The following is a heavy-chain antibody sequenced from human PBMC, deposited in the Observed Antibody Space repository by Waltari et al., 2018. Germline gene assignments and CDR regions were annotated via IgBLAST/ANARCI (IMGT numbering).Heavy chain of an antibody. V-gene: IGHV4-39*07. J-gene: IGHJ3*01. Sequence: QLQLQESGPGLLQPSETLSLTCTVPGGPISSSSYSWGCIRQPPGKGLEWIADLYYTGTPYYNPSLKSRVTISVDTSRNQFSLKLSSVTAADTAVYFCARRSGYYDLWGQGTMVTVSS. D-gene: IGHD3-3*01. CDR2: LYYTGTP. CDR1: GGPISSSSYS. CDR3: ARRSGYYDL.